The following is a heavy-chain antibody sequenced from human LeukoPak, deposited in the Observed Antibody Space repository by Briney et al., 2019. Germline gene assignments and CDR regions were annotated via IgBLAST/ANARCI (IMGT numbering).Heavy chain of an antibody. CDR1: GFTFSTYT. V-gene: IGHV3-48*02. CDR2: VSDSSDV. J-gene: IGHJ4*02. CDR3: ARDGLHTAHFDY. Sequence: GRSLRLSCAASGFTFSTYTMNWVRQAPGKGLEWVSTVSDSSDVHYSDSVKGRFTISRDNARNSLYLQMNSLRDEDTAVYYCARDGLHTAHFDYWGQGTLVTVSS. D-gene: IGHD5-18*01.